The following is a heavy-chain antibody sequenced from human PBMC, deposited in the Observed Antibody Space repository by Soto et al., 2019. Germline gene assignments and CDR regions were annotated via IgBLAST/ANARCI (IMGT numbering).Heavy chain of an antibody. D-gene: IGHD3-22*01. Sequence: EVQLLESGGGLVQPGGSLRLSCAASVITLSSYAMSWVRQAPGKGLEWVSAISGSGGSTYYADSVKGRFTISRDNSKNTLNLQMNSLRAEDTAVYYCATPMRDRVNDAFDIWGQGTMVTVSS. CDR3: ATPMRDRVNDAFDI. V-gene: IGHV3-23*01. J-gene: IGHJ3*02. CDR1: VITLSSYA. CDR2: ISGSGGST.